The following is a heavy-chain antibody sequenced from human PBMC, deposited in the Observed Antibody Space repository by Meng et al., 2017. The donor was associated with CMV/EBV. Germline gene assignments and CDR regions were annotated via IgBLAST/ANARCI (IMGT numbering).Heavy chain of an antibody. J-gene: IGHJ4*02. CDR2: INHSGRT. CDR1: GGSFSGYY. D-gene: IGHD1-26*01. V-gene: IGHV4-34*01. CDR3: AKDGVGATTGFDY. Sequence: SETLSLTCAVYGGSFSGYYWSWIRQPPGKGLEWIGEINHSGRTNDNPALKSRVTISEDTSKNQFSLKLSSVTAADTAVYYCAKDGVGATTGFDYWGQGTVVTVSS.